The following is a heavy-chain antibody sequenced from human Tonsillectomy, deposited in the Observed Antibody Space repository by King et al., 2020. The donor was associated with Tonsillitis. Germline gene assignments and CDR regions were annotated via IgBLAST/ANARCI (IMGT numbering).Heavy chain of an antibody. CDR1: GFTFRNYG. D-gene: IGHD3-9*01. Sequence: VQLVESGGGVVQVGKALRLSCAASGFTFRNYGMYWVRQAPGKVLEWVAAISSDGRDNKHADSGRGRFIISRDNAKNILYLQIYSLRSDDTGIYFCAKDGGLRDFVAGVYGRDVWGRGTTVTVSS. V-gene: IGHV3-30*18. CDR3: AKDGGLRDFVAGVYGRDV. J-gene: IGHJ6*01. CDR2: ISSDGRDN.